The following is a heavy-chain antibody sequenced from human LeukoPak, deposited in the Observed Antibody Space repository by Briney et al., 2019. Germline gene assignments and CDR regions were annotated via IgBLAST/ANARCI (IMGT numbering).Heavy chain of an antibody. Sequence: PGGSLRLSCAASGFTFSNAWMSWVRQAPGKGLEWVGRIKSKTDGGTTDYAAPVKGRLTISRDDSKNTLYLQMNSLKTEDTAVYYCTTDPDYYGSGSYLYYYGMDVWGKGTTVTVSS. CDR1: GFTFSNAW. V-gene: IGHV3-15*01. CDR2: IKSKTDGGTT. D-gene: IGHD3-10*01. J-gene: IGHJ6*04. CDR3: TTDPDYYGSGSYLYYYGMDV.